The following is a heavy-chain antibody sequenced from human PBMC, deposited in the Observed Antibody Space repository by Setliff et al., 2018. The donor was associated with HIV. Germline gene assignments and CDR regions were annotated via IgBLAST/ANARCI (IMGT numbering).Heavy chain of an antibody. Sequence: PGGSLRLSCSASGFTFDDYAMHWVRQAPGKGLAWVSGISWNSGSIGYAYSVKGRFTISRDNAKNSLYLQMNSLRAEDTALYYCAIVAVAGGWGQGTLVTVSS. CDR2: ISWNSGSI. CDR1: GFTFDDYA. D-gene: IGHD6-19*01. V-gene: IGHV3-9*01. CDR3: AIVAVAGG. J-gene: IGHJ4*02.